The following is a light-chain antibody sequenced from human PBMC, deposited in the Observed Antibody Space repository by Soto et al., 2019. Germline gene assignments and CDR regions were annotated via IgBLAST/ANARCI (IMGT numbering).Light chain of an antibody. V-gene: IGKV3-20*01. CDR2: GAS. J-gene: IGKJ1*01. Sequence: EIVLTQSPGTLSLSPGERATLSCRASQSVSSSYLAWYQQKPGQAPRLLIDGASSRATGIPDRFSGSGSGTDFTLTISRLEPEDFAVYYCQQYGSSHRTFGQGTKVDIK. CDR1: QSVSSSY. CDR3: QQYGSSHRT.